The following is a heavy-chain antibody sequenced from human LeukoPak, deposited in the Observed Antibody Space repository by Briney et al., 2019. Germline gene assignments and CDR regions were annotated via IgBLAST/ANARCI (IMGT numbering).Heavy chain of an antibody. J-gene: IGHJ5*02. V-gene: IGHV3-23*01. D-gene: IGHD3-10*01. CDR2: ISGSGGST. CDR1: GFTFSSYA. Sequence: PGGSLRLSCAASGFTFSSYAMSWVRQAPGKGLEWVSAISGSGGSTYYADSVKGRFTISRDNSKNTLYLQINRLRAEDTAVYYCAKDEVVYYYGSGSNWFDPWGQGTLVTVSS. CDR3: AKDEVVYYYGSGSNWFDP.